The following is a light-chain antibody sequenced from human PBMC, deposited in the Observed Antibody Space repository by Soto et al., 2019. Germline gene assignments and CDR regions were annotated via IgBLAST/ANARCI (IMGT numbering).Light chain of an antibody. CDR3: QSYASTLSGLV. V-gene: IGLV1-40*01. CDR2: GNS. Sequence: QSVLTQPPSVSGAPGQRVTISCTGSSANIGACYDVPWYQQLPGTAPKLLIYGNSNRPSGVPDRFSGSKSGTSASLAITGLQAEDEADYSCQSYASTLSGLVFGAGTKVTVL. CDR1: SANIGACYD. J-gene: IGLJ1*01.